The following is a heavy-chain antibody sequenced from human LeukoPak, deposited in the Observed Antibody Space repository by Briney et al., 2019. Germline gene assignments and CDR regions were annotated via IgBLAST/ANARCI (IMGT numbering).Heavy chain of an antibody. V-gene: IGHV1-69*01. Sequence: SVKVSCKASGGTFISYAISWVRQAPGQGLEWMGGIIPIFGTANYAQKFQGRVTITADESTSTAYMELSSLRPEDTAVYYCARHPPGAAGTLQYYFDYWGQGTLVTVSS. J-gene: IGHJ4*02. CDR3: ARHPPGAAGTLQYYFDY. D-gene: IGHD6-13*01. CDR1: GGTFISYA. CDR2: IIPIFGTA.